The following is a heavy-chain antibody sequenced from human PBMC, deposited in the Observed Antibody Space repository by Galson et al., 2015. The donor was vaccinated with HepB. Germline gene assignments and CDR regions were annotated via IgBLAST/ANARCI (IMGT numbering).Heavy chain of an antibody. CDR3: ARVLSSGWTRQFDY. CDR2: LPYDGNNK. CDR1: GFTFSHYG. D-gene: IGHD6-19*01. V-gene: IGHV3-30*03. J-gene: IGHJ4*02. Sequence: SLRLSCAASGFTFSHYGMHLVRQAPGKGLEWVTALPYDGNNKYYADSVKGRFTISRDNSKNTVTLQMNGRTTEDTAVYFCARVLSSGWTRQFDYWGQGTLVAVSS.